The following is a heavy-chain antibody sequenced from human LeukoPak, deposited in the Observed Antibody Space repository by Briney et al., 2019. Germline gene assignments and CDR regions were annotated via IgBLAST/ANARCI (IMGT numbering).Heavy chain of an antibody. CDR1: GSSITSLHS. D-gene: IGHD5-12*01. CDR3: ARAYEDYMDV. V-gene: IGHV4-38-2*02. Sequence: SETLSLTCIVSGSSITSLHSWGWIRQPPGKGLEWVGSMYHSGEPYYNPSLKSRVTISADTSKNQFSLKLTSVTAADTAIYYCARAYEDYMDVWGKGTTVTVSS. CDR2: MYHSGEP. J-gene: IGHJ6*03.